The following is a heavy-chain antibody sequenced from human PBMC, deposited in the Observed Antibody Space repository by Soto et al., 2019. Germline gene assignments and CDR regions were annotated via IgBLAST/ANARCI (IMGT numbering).Heavy chain of an antibody. D-gene: IGHD6-19*01. CDR2: INSDGSST. J-gene: IGHJ4*02. V-gene: IGHV3-74*01. CDR1: GFTFSGYW. Sequence: GGSLRLSCAASGFTFSGYWMHWVRQAPGKGLVWVSRINSDGSSTSYADSVKGRFTISRDNAKNTLYLQMNSLRAEDTAVYYCARGPRYSSGWNDYWGQGTLVTVSS. CDR3: ARGPRYSSGWNDY.